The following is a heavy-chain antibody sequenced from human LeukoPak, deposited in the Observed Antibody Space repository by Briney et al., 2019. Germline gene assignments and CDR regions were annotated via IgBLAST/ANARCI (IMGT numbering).Heavy chain of an antibody. CDR3: ASSPPLYDSSGYYGY. CDR1: GGSISSYY. V-gene: IGHV4-59*08. D-gene: IGHD3-22*01. CDR2: IYYSGGT. J-gene: IGHJ4*02. Sequence: PSETLSLTCTVSGGSISSYYWSWIRHPPGKGLEWIGYIYYSGGTNYNPSLKSRVTTSVDTSKNQFSLKLSSVTAADTAVYYCASSPPLYDSSGYYGYWGQGTLVTVSS.